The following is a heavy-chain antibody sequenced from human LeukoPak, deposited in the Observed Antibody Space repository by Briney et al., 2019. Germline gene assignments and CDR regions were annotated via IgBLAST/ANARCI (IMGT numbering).Heavy chain of an antibody. CDR2: IIPIFGTA. CDR1: GGTFSSYA. Sequence: SVKVSCKASGGTFSSYAISWVRQAPGQGLEWMGGIIPIFGTANYAQKFQGRVTITTDESTSTAYMELSSLRSEDTAVYYCARGSSITIFGVVPPDYYYYMDVWGKGTTVTVSS. CDR3: ARGSSITIFGVVPPDYYYYMDV. J-gene: IGHJ6*03. V-gene: IGHV1-69*05. D-gene: IGHD3-3*01.